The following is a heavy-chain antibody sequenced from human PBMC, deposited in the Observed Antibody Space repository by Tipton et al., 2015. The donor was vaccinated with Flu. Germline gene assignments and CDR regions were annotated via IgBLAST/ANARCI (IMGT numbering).Heavy chain of an antibody. V-gene: IGHV4-38-2*01. CDR1: GFSITSGHY. D-gene: IGHD3-10*01. CDR2: VYQSGNT. J-gene: IGHJ4*03. CDR3: ARHPILFVELRRFDL. Sequence: TLSLTCEVSGFSITSGHYWGWIRQPPGKGLEWLGSVYQSGNTYYNPSLKRRLSMSVDTSTNQLSLGLKSLTAADTAVYFCARHPILFVELRRFDLWGQGTLVAVSS.